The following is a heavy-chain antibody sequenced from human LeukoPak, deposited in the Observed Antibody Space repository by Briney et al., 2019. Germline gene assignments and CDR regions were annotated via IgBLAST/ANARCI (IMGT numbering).Heavy chain of an antibody. CDR1: GFTFSNAW. Sequence: GGSLRLSCAASGFTFSNAWMSWVRQAPGKGLEWVGRIKSKTDGGTTDYAAPVKGRFTISRDDSKSTLYLQMNSLKTEDTAVYYCTTSQRITMVRGVITHGPPPDYWGQGTLVTVSS. J-gene: IGHJ4*02. V-gene: IGHV3-15*01. CDR3: TTSQRITMVRGVITHGPPPDY. D-gene: IGHD3-10*01. CDR2: IKSKTDGGTT.